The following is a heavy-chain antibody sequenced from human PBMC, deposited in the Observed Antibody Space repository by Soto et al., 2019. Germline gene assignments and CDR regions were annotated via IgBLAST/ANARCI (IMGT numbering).Heavy chain of an antibody. V-gene: IGHV3-7*02. CDR3: ARGGKRLTMVRGVIAH. J-gene: IGHJ4*02. Sequence: GGSLRLSCAASGFSFSSSWMTWVRQAPGRRLEWVANIKPDASAIFYLDSVRGRFTVSRDNTKNTLYLQMNSLTVEDTAVYYCARGGKRLTMVRGVIAHWGQGTLVTVSS. D-gene: IGHD3-10*01. CDR1: GFSFSSSW. CDR2: IKPDASAI.